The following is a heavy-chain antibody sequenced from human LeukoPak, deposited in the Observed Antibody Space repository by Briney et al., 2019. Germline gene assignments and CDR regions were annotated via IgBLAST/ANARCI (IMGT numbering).Heavy chain of an antibody. V-gene: IGHV4-59*11. Sequence: SETLSLTCTVSGGSINSHYWSWIRQPPGEGLEWIGSIYYSGSTYYNPSLKSRVTISVDTSKNQFSLKLSSVTAADTAVYYCARDGSRSNYYDSSGPFFDIWGQGTMVTVSS. CDR3: ARDGSRSNYYDSSGPFFDI. CDR1: GGSINSHY. J-gene: IGHJ3*02. CDR2: IYYSGST. D-gene: IGHD3-22*01.